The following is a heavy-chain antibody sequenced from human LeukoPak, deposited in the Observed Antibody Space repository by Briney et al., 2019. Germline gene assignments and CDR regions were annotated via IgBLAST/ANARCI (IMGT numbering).Heavy chain of an antibody. D-gene: IGHD3-3*01. CDR3: ARENTIFGAFDY. Sequence: SETLSLTCTVSGYSISSGYYWGWIRQPPPKELQGIGSIYHSGSTYYNPSLKSRVTISVDTSKNQFSLKLSSVTTADTAVYYCARENTIFGAFDYWGQGTLVTVSS. CDR2: IYHSGST. CDR1: GYSISSGYY. J-gene: IGHJ4*02. V-gene: IGHV4-38-2*02.